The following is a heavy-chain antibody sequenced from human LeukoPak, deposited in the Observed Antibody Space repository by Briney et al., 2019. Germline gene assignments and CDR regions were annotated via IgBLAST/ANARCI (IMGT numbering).Heavy chain of an antibody. J-gene: IGHJ3*02. V-gene: IGHV1-2*02. CDR2: INPNSGGT. CDR3: ARATGTWGHDGFDI. D-gene: IGHD3-16*01. Sequence: ASVTVSCKASGYTFTGYYMHWVRQAPGQGLEWMGWINPNSGGTNYAQRLQGRVTMTTDTSTTTAYMELRSLRSDDTAVYYCARATGTWGHDGFDIWGQGTMVTVSS. CDR1: GYTFTGYY.